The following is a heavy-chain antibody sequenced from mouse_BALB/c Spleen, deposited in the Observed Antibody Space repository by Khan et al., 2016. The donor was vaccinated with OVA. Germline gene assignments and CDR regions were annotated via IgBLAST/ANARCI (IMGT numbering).Heavy chain of an antibody. J-gene: IGHJ4*01. CDR1: GYTFTGYS. Sequence: QVQLQQSGAELARPGALVKMSCKASGYTFTGYSMHWIKQRPGQGLEWIGYISPSNAYTNYNQKFKDKATLTADKSSSTAYMQLSSLTSEDSAVYYCARDFHYYGSRGALDYWGQGTSVTVSS. D-gene: IGHD1-1*01. CDR3: ARDFHYYGSRGALDY. CDR2: ISPSNAYT. V-gene: IGHV1-4*01.